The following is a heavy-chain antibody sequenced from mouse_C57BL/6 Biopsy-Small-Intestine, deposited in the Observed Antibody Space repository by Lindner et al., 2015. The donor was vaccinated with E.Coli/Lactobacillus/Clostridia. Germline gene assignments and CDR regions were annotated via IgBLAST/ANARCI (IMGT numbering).Heavy chain of an antibody. V-gene: IGHV1-31*01. D-gene: IGHD4-1*01. Sequence: VQLQESGPELVKPGASVKISCKASGYSFTGYYMNWVKQSHGNILDWIGYIYPYNGLSSYSRNFMGKAKLTVDESSSTAYIELRGLTSEDSAVYFCASLTGTKGYFDYWGQGTTLTVSS. CDR1: GYSFTGYY. CDR3: ASLTGTKGYFDY. J-gene: IGHJ2*01. CDR2: IYPYNGLS.